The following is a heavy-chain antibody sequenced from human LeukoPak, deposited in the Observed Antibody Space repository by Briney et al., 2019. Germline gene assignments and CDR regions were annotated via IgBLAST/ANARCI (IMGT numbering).Heavy chain of an antibody. Sequence: SETLSLTCTVSGGSISSSSYYWGWIRQPPGKGLEWIGSIYYSGSTYYNPSLKSRVTISVDTSKNQFSLKLSSVTAADTAVYYCARDPSGSYPRGAFDIWGQGTMVTVSS. D-gene: IGHD1-26*01. CDR2: IYYSGST. J-gene: IGHJ3*02. CDR1: GGSISSSSYY. CDR3: ARDPSGSYPRGAFDI. V-gene: IGHV4-39*07.